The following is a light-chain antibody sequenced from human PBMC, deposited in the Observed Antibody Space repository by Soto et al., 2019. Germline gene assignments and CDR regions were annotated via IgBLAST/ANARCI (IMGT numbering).Light chain of an antibody. CDR3: QQYYSYPPS. J-gene: IGKJ3*01. Sequence: AIRMTQSPSSLSASTGDRVTITCRASQGISSYLAWYQQKPGKAPKLLIYAASTLQSGVPSRFSGSGSGTDFTLTISCLQSEDFATYYCQQYYSYPPSFGPGTKVHIK. CDR1: QGISSY. V-gene: IGKV1-8*01. CDR2: AAS.